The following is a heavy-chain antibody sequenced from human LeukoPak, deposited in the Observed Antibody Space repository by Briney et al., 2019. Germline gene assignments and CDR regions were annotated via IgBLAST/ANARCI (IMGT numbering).Heavy chain of an antibody. V-gene: IGHV4-34*01. CDR2: INHSGST. Sequence: KPSETLSLTCAVYGRSFSGYYWSWIRQPPGKGLEWIGEINHSGSTNYNPSLKSRVTISVDTSKNQYSLKLSSVTAADTAVYYCARGLIGYWGQGTLVTVSS. J-gene: IGHJ4*02. CDR3: ARGLIGY. CDR1: GRSFSGYY. D-gene: IGHD2/OR15-2a*01.